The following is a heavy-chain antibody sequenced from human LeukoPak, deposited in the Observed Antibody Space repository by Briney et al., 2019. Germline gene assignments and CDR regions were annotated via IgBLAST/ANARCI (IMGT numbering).Heavy chain of an antibody. CDR3: ARDVDVAMYDY. D-gene: IGHD5-18*01. CDR1: GFTFSKYW. J-gene: IGHJ4*02. Sequence: GGSLRLSCAASGFTFSKYWLSWVRQAPGKGLEWVANIKKDGSEKYYVDSVKGRFTISRDNAKNSLYLQMNSLRAKDTAVYYCARDVDVAMYDYWGQGTLVTVSS. V-gene: IGHV3-7*01. CDR2: IKKDGSEK.